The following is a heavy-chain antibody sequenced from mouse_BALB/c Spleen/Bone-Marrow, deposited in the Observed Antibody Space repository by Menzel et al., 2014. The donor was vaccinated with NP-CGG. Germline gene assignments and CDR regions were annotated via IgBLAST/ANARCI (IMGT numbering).Heavy chain of an antibody. Sequence: LSPAGGVLVKSVWSLTLSFAASGFTFSNYGMSWVRQTPDKRLEWVATISSGGSYTYYPDSVKGQFTISRDDAKNTLYLQMSSLKSEDTAMYYCARRDGGPMDYWGQGTSVTVSS. D-gene: IGHD2-3*01. CDR1: GFTFSNYG. CDR2: ISSGGSYT. V-gene: IGHV5-6*02. J-gene: IGHJ4*01. CDR3: ARRDGGPMDY.